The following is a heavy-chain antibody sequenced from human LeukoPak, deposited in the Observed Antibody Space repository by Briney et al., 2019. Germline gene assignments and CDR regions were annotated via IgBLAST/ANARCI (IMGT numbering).Heavy chain of an antibody. J-gene: IGHJ4*02. CDR3: AKEVGKTSGWFNYFDY. D-gene: IGHD6-19*01. V-gene: IGHV3-30*18. CDR2: ISYDGTTE. CDR1: GFTFSTYG. Sequence: QSGGSLRLSCAASGFTFSTYGMHWVRQAPGKGLEWVAVISYDGTTEFYADSVKGRFAISRDNSRNTLYLQMSSLRVEDTAVYYCAKEVGKTSGWFNYFDYWGQGTLVTVSS.